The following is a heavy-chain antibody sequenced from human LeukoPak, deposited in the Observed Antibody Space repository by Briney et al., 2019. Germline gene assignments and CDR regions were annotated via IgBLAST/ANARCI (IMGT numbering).Heavy chain of an antibody. J-gene: IGHJ4*02. D-gene: IGHD2-2*01. CDR2: IYSSGST. V-gene: IGHV4-59*02. Sequence: PSETLSLTCTVSGGSVNYYYWSWIRQPPGKGLEWIGYIYSSGSTNYNPSLDSRVVISIDTSKNQFSLNLRPVTAADTAVYFCARRMGTSSWLDYWGQGTLVTVSS. CDR3: ARRMGTSSWLDY. CDR1: GGSVNYYY.